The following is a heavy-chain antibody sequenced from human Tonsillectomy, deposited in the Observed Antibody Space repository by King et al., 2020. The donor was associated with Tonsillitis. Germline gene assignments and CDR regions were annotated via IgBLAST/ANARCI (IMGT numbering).Heavy chain of an antibody. J-gene: IGHJ6*03. CDR3: TRLHTPYNPGRWEYYYYMDV. D-gene: IGHD1-14*01. CDR1: GFTFSGTV. Sequence: VQLVESGGGLVQPGGSLKLSCATSGFTFSGTVIHWVRQASGKGLEWVGRIGGKGNTYASAYAASVKGRFTISRNDSKNTAYLQMNSLKTDDTAVYFCTRLHTPYNPGRWEYYYYMDVWGKGTTVTVSS. CDR2: IGGKGNTYAS. V-gene: IGHV3-73*02.